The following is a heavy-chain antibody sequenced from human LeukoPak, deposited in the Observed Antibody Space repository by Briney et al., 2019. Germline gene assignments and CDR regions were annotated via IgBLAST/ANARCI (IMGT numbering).Heavy chain of an antibody. CDR1: GFTFSSLW. J-gene: IGHJ6*03. CDR2: INQDGGTT. V-gene: IGHV3-7*01. CDR3: TKDRQGPNQYHMDV. Sequence: HAGGSLRLSCAASGFTFSSLWTSWVRQAPGRGPEWVANINQDGGTTYYVASVKGRFTISRDNAKNSLSLQMSSLRAEDTAVYYCTKDRQGPNQYHMDVWGKGTTVTVSS.